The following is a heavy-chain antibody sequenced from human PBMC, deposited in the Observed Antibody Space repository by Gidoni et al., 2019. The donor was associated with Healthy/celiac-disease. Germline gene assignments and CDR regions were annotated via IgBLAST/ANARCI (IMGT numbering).Heavy chain of an antibody. CDR2: ISSSSSYI. V-gene: IGHV3-21*01. D-gene: IGHD6-19*01. Sequence: EVQLVESGGGLVMPGGSLRLSGAASGFTFSSYSMNWVRQAPGKGLEWVSSISSSSSYIYYADSVKGRFTISRDNAKNSLYLQMNSLRAEDTAVYYCARPSGLYSSGWYPGAFDIWGQGTMVTVSS. CDR1: GFTFSSYS. CDR3: ARPSGLYSSGWYPGAFDI. J-gene: IGHJ3*02.